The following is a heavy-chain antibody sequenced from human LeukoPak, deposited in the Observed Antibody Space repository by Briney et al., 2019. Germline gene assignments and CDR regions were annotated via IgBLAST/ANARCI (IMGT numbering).Heavy chain of an antibody. D-gene: IGHD3-22*01. CDR1: GYSFTSYC. Sequence: GESLKISCKGSGYSFTSYCIGWVRQMPGKGLEWMGIIYPGDSDTRYSPSFQGQVTISADKSISTAYLQWSSLKASDTAMYYCARQSPYYYDSSGSPGGNWFDPWGQGTLVTVSS. CDR3: ARQSPYYYDSSGSPGGNWFDP. V-gene: IGHV5-51*01. CDR2: IYPGDSDT. J-gene: IGHJ5*02.